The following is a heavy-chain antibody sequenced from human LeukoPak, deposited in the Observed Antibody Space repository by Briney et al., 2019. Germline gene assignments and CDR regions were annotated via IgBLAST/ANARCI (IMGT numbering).Heavy chain of an antibody. CDR3: ARDLYSSGFNWFDP. CDR1: GGSISSHY. D-gene: IGHD6-19*01. CDR2: IYYSGST. J-gene: IGHJ5*02. Sequence: SETLSLTCTVSGGSISSHYWGWIRQPPGKGLEWIGYIYYSGSTNYIPSLKSRVTISVDTSKNQFSLKLSSVTAADTAVYYCARDLYSSGFNWFDPWGQGTLVTVSS. V-gene: IGHV4-59*11.